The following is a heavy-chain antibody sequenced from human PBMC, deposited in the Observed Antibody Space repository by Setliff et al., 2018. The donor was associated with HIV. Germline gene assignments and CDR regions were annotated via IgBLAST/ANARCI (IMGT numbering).Heavy chain of an antibody. CDR1: GDSISGGSSY. J-gene: IGHJ4*02. D-gene: IGHD7-27*01. CDR2: IYTSGST. CDR3: ARANWGSPPDY. Sequence: PSETLSLTCTVSGDSISGGSSYWSWIRQPPGKGLEWIGYIYTSGSTNYNPSLKSRLSISVDTSKSQFSLRLTSVTAADTAVYYCARANWGSPPDYWGQGTLVTVSS. V-gene: IGHV4-61*01.